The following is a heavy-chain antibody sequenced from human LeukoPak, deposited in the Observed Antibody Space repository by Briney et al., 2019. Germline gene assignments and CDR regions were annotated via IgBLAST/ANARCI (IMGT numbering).Heavy chain of an antibody. V-gene: IGHV3-30*03. J-gene: IGHJ4*02. CDR3: APLSYCSSTSCSDY. CDR2: ISYDGSNK. Sequence: PGRSLRLSCAASGFTFSSYGMHWVRQAPGKGLEWVAVISYDGSNKYYADSVKGRFTISRDNSKNTLYLQMNSLRAEDTAVSYCAPLSYCSSTSCSDYWGQGTLVTVSS. D-gene: IGHD2-2*01. CDR1: GFTFSSYG.